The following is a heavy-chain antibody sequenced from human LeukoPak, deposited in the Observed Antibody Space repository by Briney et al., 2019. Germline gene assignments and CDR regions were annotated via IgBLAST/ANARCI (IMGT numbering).Heavy chain of an antibody. CDR2: ISGSSSII. D-gene: IGHD3-10*01. J-gene: IGHJ4*02. V-gene: IGHV3-48*01. CDR1: GFTFSSYS. Sequence: PGGSLRLSCAASGFTFSSYSMNWVRQAPGKGLEWVSYISGSSSIIYYADSVKGRFTISRDNAKNSLYLQMNSLRAEDTAVYYCARDRALGDLRPWGQGTLVTVSS. CDR3: ARDRALGDLRP.